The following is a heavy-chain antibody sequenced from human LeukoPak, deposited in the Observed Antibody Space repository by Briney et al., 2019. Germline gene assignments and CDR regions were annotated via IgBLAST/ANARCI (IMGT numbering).Heavy chain of an antibody. J-gene: IGHJ4*02. Sequence: QAGGSLRLSCAASGFSFSTYAMHWVRQAPGKGLEWVALIWHDASHTFYTDSVKGRFTTSRDNSKNTVYLQMNSLGGEDTAVYYCAREIFGSGSCPDYWGQGTLVTVSS. CDR2: IWHDASHT. D-gene: IGHD3-10*01. V-gene: IGHV3-33*01. CDR3: AREIFGSGSCPDY. CDR1: GFSFSTYA.